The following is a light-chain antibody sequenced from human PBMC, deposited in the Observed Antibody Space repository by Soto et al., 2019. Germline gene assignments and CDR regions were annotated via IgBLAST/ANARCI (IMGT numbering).Light chain of an antibody. CDR2: EVN. Sequence: QSVLTQPPSASGSPEQSVTISCTGTSSDVGGYNYVSWYQQYPGKAPKLIIYEVNERPSGVPDRFSGSKSGNTASLAVSGLQTADEADYYCSSYAGSNWYVFGTGTKVTVL. CDR1: SSDVGGYNY. CDR3: SSYAGSNWYV. J-gene: IGLJ1*01. V-gene: IGLV2-8*01.